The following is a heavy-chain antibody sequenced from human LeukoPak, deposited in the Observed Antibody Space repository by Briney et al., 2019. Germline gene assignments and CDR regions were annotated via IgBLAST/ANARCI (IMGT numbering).Heavy chain of an antibody. CDR1: GYTFTGYY. CDR3: ARDSEGDGYNFGY. CDR2: INPNSGGT. V-gene: IGHV1-2*02. D-gene: IGHD5-24*01. J-gene: IGHJ4*02. Sequence: ASVTVSCKASGYTFTGYYLHWVRQAPGQGVEWMGWINPNSGGTNYAQKFQGRVTMTRDTSISTAYMELSRLRSDDTAVYYCARDSEGDGYNFGYWGQGTLVTVSS.